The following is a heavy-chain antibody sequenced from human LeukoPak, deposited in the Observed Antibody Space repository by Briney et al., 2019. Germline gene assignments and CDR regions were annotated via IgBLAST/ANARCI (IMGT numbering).Heavy chain of an antibody. V-gene: IGHV3-53*01. Sequence: PGGSLRFSCAASGFTVSSNYMSWVRPAPGKGLEWVSITYSDVNTNYADSVKGRFTISRDNSKNTVSLQMNSLRAEDTAVYYCARKNDLINAAFDIWGQGTVVTVSS. CDR2: TYSDVNT. CDR1: GFTVSSNY. CDR3: ARKNDLINAAFDI. D-gene: IGHD2/OR15-2a*01. J-gene: IGHJ3*02.